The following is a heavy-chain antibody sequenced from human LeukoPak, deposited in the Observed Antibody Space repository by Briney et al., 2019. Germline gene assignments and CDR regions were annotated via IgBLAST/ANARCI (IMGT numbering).Heavy chain of an antibody. J-gene: IGHJ4*02. V-gene: IGHV3-23*01. D-gene: IGHD6-19*01. CDR2: ISGSGGST. CDR3: AKVDSSGWSPKQYFDY. Sequence: GGSLRLSCAASGFTFSSYAMSWVRQAPGKGLEWVSAISGSGGSTYYADSVKGRFTISRDNSKNTLYLQMNSLRAEDTAVYYCAKVDSSGWSPKQYFDYWGQGTLVTVSS. CDR1: GFTFSSYA.